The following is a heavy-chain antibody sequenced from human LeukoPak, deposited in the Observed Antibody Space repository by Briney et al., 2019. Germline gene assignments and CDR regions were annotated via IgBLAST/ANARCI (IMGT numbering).Heavy chain of an antibody. Sequence: ASVKVSCKASGYTFSRYYIHWVRQAPGQGLEWMGIINPSDGSTSYAQKFQGRVTMTRDMSTRTVYMDLSSLRSEDTAVFYCARGLQNRSSGIRFDVFQIWGQGTMVTVSS. CDR2: INPSDGST. CDR1: GYTFSRYY. V-gene: IGHV1-46*01. J-gene: IGHJ3*02. D-gene: IGHD6-6*01. CDR3: ARGLQNRSSGIRFDVFQI.